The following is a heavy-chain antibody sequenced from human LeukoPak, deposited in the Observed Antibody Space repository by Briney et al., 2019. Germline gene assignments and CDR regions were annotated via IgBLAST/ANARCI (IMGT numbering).Heavy chain of an antibody. D-gene: IGHD3-16*02. V-gene: IGHV3-53*01. J-gene: IGHJ4*02. Sequence: GESLRLSCAASGFTVSSDHMSWVRQAPGKGLEWVSVIYAGGTTAYADSVKGRFTISRDTSKNTLYLHMNSLRAEDTARYYCARVWELSFDHWGQGPLVTVSS. CDR2: IYAGGTT. CDR3: ARVWELSFDH. CDR1: GFTVSSDH.